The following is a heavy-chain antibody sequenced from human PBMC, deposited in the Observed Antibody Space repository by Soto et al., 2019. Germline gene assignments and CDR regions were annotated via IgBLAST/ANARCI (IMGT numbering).Heavy chain of an antibody. D-gene: IGHD3-22*01. CDR1: GYTFTSYG. CDR3: ARNRGPDSSGYYYPTDSYLDY. J-gene: IGHJ4*02. CDR2: INAGNGNT. Sequence: ASVPVSCKSSGYTFTSYGISWVRQAPGQGLEWMGWINAGNGNTKYSQKFQGRVTITRDTSASTAYMELSSLRSEDTAVYYCARNRGPDSSGYYYPTDSYLDYWGKGTLVTVS. V-gene: IGHV1-3*01.